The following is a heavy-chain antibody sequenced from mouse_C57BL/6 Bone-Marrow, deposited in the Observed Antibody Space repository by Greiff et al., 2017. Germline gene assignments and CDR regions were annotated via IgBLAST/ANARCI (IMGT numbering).Heavy chain of an antibody. CDR2: MHPNGGSP. CDR3: ARSYDYDDYTMDY. V-gene: IGHV1-64*01. CDR1: GYTFTNYW. Sequence: QVQLQQPGAELVKPGASVKLSCKASGYTFTNYWMHWVKQRPGQGLEWIGMMHPNGGSPDYNEKFKSEATLGVEKSSRTAYMELSSLTSEDSAVFYCARSYDYDDYTMDYWGQGTSVTVSS. J-gene: IGHJ4*01. D-gene: IGHD2-4*01.